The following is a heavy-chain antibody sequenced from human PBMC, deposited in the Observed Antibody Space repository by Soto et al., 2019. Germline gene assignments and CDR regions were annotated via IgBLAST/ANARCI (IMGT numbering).Heavy chain of an antibody. J-gene: IGHJ5*02. CDR1: GFTFRNYA. D-gene: IGHD4-17*01. CDR2: LLRSGSSA. Sequence: PGGSLRLSCAASGFTFRNYAMTWARQAPGKGLEWVSSLLRSGSSAYYADSVRGRFTISSDTSANSLYLQMDNLRAEDPAIYYCAKDAISGDGIWLMDAWGQGTVVTVSS. CDR3: AKDAISGDGIWLMDA. V-gene: IGHV3-23*01.